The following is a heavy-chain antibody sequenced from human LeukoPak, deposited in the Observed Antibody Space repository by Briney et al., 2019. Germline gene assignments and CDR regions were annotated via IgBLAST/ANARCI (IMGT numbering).Heavy chain of an antibody. D-gene: IGHD7-27*01. CDR2: ISAYNGNT. J-gene: IGHJ4*02. CDR1: GGTFSTSA. V-gene: IGHV1-18*01. CDR3: ARGNWGSY. Sequence: ASVKVSCKTSGGTFSTSAITWVRQAPGQGLEWMGWISAYNGNTNYAQKLQGRVTMTTDTSTSTAYMELRSLRSDDTAVYYCARGNWGSYWGQGTLVTVSS.